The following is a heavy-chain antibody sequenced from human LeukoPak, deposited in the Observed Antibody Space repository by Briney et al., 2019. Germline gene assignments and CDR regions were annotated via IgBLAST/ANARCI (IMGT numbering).Heavy chain of an antibody. CDR1: GGTFSSYA. D-gene: IGHD2-2*02. CDR3: ARALGYCSSTSCYNFDY. V-gene: IGHV1-69*13. J-gene: IGHJ4*02. Sequence: SVKVSCKASGGTFSSYAISWVRQAPGQGLEWMGGIIPIFGTANYAQKFQGRVTITADESTSTAYMELSSLRSEDTAVYYCARALGYCSSTSCYNFDYWGQGTLVTVSS. CDR2: IIPIFGTA.